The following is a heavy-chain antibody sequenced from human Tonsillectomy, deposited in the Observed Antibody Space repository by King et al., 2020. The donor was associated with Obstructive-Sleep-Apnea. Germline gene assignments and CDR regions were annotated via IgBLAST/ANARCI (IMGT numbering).Heavy chain of an antibody. V-gene: IGHV3-21*01. CDR1: EFAFSGYN. CDR2: VSGHSTIT. J-gene: IGHJ5*02. Sequence: VQLVESGGGLVKPGASLRLSCAASEFAFSGYNMNWVRQAPGKGLEWISCVSGHSTITYYADSLRGRFTVSRDNAKKTRFLQMDSLRVEDTAVYYCVRASIVGITGWFDLWGQGTLVTVSS. CDR3: VRASIVGITGWFDL. D-gene: IGHD1-26*01.